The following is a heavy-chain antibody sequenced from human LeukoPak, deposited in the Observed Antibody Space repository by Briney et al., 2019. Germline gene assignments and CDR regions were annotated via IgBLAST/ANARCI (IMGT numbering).Heavy chain of an antibody. J-gene: IGHJ4*02. CDR1: GFTFTKYW. CDR3: AREVWGPEY. Sequence: GDSLRLSCAASGFTFTKYWMTWVREAPGKGLEWVGNIKQDGSDKNYMDSVKGRFTISRDNTKNSVYLQMSSLRAEDTAVYYCAREVWGPEYWGQGTLVTVSS. CDR2: IKQDGSDK. V-gene: IGHV3-7*01. D-gene: IGHD1-14*01.